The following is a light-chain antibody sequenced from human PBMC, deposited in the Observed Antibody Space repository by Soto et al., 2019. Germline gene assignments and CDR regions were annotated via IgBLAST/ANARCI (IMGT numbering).Light chain of an antibody. V-gene: IGKV3-20*01. J-gene: IGKJ4*01. CDR2: GAS. CDR3: QQYGSTPST. Sequence: EIVLTQSPGTLSLSPGEKATLSCRASQSVSGSRLAWYQQKPGQAPRLLIYGASNRVTGIPDRFSGGGSGTDFTLTISRLAPEDFAVYHCQQYGSTPSTFGGGTKVDIK. CDR1: QSVSGSR.